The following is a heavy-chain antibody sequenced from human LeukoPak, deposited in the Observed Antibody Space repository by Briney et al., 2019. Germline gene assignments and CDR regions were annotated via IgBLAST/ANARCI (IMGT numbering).Heavy chain of an antibody. V-gene: IGHV3-23*01. CDR3: AKGRCSGPGCDSFDY. D-gene: IGHD5-12*01. Sequence: GGSLRLSCAASGLVFGKYAMAWVRQAPGKGLECVSIISDDSSFTYYLDSVKGRSAIFRDNSKNTLYLHMNSLKAEDTAVYYCAKGRCSGPGCDSFDYWGQGTLVTVSS. J-gene: IGHJ4*02. CDR1: GLVFGKYA. CDR2: ISDDSSFT.